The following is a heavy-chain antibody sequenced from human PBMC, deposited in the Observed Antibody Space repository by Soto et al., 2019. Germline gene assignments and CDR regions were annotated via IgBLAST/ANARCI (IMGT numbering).Heavy chain of an antibody. V-gene: IGHV5-51*01. CDR3: ARFRRGYSYGVLYYFDY. CDR2: IYPGDSDT. D-gene: IGHD5-18*01. J-gene: IGHJ4*02. CDR1: GYSFTSYW. Sequence: GESLKISCKGSGYSFTSYWIGWVRQMPGKGLEWMGIIYPGDSDTRYSPSFQGQVTISADKSISTAYLQWSSLKASDTAMYYCARFRRGYSYGVLYYFDYWGQGTLVTVSS.